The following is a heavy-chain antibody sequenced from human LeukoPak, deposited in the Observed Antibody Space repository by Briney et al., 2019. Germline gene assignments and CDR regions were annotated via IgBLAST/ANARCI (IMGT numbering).Heavy chain of an antibody. D-gene: IGHD6-13*01. CDR1: GFTFSSYS. Sequence: PGGSLRLSCAASGFTFSSYSMNWVRQAPGEGLEWVAFISFDGSKKYYPDSVKGRFTISRDNSNNTLYLQMNSLRPEDTAVYYCARDSGSSWYYFDYWGQGTLVTVSS. J-gene: IGHJ4*02. V-gene: IGHV3-30*03. CDR2: ISFDGSKK. CDR3: ARDSGSSWYYFDY.